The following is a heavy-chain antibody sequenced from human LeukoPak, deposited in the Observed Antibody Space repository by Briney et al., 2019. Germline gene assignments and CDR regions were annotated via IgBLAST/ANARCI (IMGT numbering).Heavy chain of an antibody. CDR2: LWYDGINK. CDR3: ARDYYDSSGYLPDFYYYYYGMDV. CDR1: GFTFSSYG. D-gene: IGHD3-22*01. V-gene: IGHV3-33*01. J-gene: IGHJ6*02. Sequence: GRSLRLSCAASGFTFSSYGMHWVRQAPAKGLDWVAVLWYDGINKYYADSVKGRFTISRDNSKNTLYLQMNSLRAEDTAVYYCARDYYDSSGYLPDFYYYYYGMDVWGQGTTVTVSS.